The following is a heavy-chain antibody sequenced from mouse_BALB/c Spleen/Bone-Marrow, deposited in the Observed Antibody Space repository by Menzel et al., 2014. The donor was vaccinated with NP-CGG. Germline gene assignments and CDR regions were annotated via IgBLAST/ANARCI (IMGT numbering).Heavy chain of an antibody. CDR1: GFNIKDTY. J-gene: IGHJ2*01. V-gene: IGHV14-3*02. D-gene: IGHD1-1*01. Sequence: VQLKQSGAELVKPGASVKLSCTASGFNIKDTYMHWVKQRPEQGLEWIGRIDPANGNTEYDPKFQGKATITADTSSNTAYLQLSSLTSEDTAVYYCARYYYGSSYFDYWGQGTPLTVSS. CDR2: IDPANGNT. CDR3: ARYYYGSSYFDY.